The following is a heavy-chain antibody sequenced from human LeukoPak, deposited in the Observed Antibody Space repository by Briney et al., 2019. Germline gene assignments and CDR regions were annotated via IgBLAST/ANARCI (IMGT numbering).Heavy chain of an antibody. Sequence: SQTLSLTCTVSADSTSSGGHYWSWIRQHPGKGLESIGFMRHSGSTSHNPSLKGRVAISVDASKNQFSLRLSSVTAADTAVYYCARGGNRFGGFYFDYWGQGSLVAVSS. CDR1: ADSTSSGGHY. J-gene: IGHJ4*02. CDR2: MRHSGST. V-gene: IGHV4-31*03. CDR3: ARGGNRFGGFYFDY. D-gene: IGHD3-10*01.